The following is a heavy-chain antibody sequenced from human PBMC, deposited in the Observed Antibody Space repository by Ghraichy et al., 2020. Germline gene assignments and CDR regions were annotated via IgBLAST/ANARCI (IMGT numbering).Heavy chain of an antibody. D-gene: IGHD5-18*01. CDR1: GYTLTELS. CDR3: ALMQLWKNTYYYYGMDV. CDR2: FDPEDGET. J-gene: IGHJ6*02. V-gene: IGHV1-24*01. Sequence: ASVKVSCKVSGYTLTELSMHWVRQAPGKGLEWMGGFDPEDGETIYAQKFQGRVTMTEDTSTDTAYMELSSLRSEDTAVYYCALMQLWKNTYYYYGMDVWGQGTTVTVSS.